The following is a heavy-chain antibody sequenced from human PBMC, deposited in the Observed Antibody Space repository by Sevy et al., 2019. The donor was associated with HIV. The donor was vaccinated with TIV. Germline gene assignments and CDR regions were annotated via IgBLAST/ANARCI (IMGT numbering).Heavy chain of an antibody. CDR2: FDPEDGET. CDR1: GYTLTGLS. V-gene: IGHV1-24*01. CDR3: ATAREYYQDSSGYLDF. Sequence: ASVKVSCKVSGYTLTGLSMHWVRQAPGKGLEWMGRFDPEDGETIYAQNFQGRVTLTEDTSRDTAYMELSSLRYDDTAEYYCATAREYYQDSSGYLDFWGQGTLVTVSS. J-gene: IGHJ4*02. D-gene: IGHD3-22*01.